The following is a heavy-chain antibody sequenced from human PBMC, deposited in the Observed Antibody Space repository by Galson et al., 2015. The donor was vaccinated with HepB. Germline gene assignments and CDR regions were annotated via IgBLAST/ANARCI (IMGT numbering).Heavy chain of an antibody. V-gene: IGHV1-69*13. CDR2: IIPLFGSV. J-gene: IGHJ4*02. CDR1: GGTFSSHT. CDR3: AIQYDTSGYYAY. D-gene: IGHD3-22*01. Sequence: SVKVSCKASGGTFSSHTISWVRQAPGQGLEWMGGIIPLFGSVNYAQKFQGRVTITADESKSTTYMELSSLRSEDTAVYYCAIQYDTSGYYAYWGQGTLVTVSS.